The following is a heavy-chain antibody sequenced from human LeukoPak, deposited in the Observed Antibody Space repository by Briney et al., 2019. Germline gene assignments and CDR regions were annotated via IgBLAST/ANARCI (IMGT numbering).Heavy chain of an antibody. CDR2: ISYDGSNK. CDR1: GFTFSSYA. J-gene: IGHJ4*02. V-gene: IGHV3-30*04. CDR3: AKAFFAPLEPSYFDY. D-gene: IGHD2/OR15-2a*01. Sequence: GGSLRLSCAASGFTFSSYAMHWVRQAPGKGLEWVAVISYDGSNKYYADSVKGRFTISRDNSKNTLYLQMNSLRAEDTALYYCAKAFFAPLEPSYFDYWGQGTLVTVSS.